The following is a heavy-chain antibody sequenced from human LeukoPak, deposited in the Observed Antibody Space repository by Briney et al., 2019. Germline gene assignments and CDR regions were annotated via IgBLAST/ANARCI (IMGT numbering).Heavy chain of an antibody. V-gene: IGHV3-30*02. D-gene: IGHD3-10*01. CDR1: GFTFTTYG. Sequence: GGSLRLSCAASGFTFTTYGMHWVRQAPGKGLEWVAFIRYDGSNKYYADSVKGRFTISRDNSKNTLYLQMNSLRAEDTAVYYCARVYYYGSGSDMDVWGKGTTVTVSS. CDR3: ARVYYYGSGSDMDV. J-gene: IGHJ6*03. CDR2: IRYDGSNK.